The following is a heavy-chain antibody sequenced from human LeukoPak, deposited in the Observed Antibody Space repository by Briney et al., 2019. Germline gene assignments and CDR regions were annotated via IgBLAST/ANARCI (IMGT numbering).Heavy chain of an antibody. CDR2: IRYDGSNK. D-gene: IGHD3-10*01. CDR3: AKDPYYYGSGSYYVDY. V-gene: IGHV3-30*02. J-gene: IGHJ4*02. CDR1: GFTFSSYG. Sequence: GGSLRLSCAASGFTFSSYGMHWVRQAPGKGLEWVAFIRYDGSNKYYADSVKGRFTISRDNSKNTLYLQMNSLRAEDTAVYYCAKDPYYYGSGSYYVDYWGQGTLVTVSS.